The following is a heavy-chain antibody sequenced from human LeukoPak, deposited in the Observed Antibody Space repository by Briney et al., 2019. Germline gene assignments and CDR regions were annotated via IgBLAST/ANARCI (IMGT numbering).Heavy chain of an antibody. V-gene: IGHV3-66*01. Sequence: GGSLRLSCAASGFTVSSNYMSWVRQAPGKGLEWVSVTYSGGSTYYADSVKGRFTISRDNSRNTLYLQMNSLRAEDTAVYYCASSIAAAGYNSGTPKTYGMDVWGQGTTVTVSS. D-gene: IGHD6-13*01. J-gene: IGHJ6*02. CDR3: ASSIAAAGYNSGTPKTYGMDV. CDR2: TYSGGST. CDR1: GFTVSSNY.